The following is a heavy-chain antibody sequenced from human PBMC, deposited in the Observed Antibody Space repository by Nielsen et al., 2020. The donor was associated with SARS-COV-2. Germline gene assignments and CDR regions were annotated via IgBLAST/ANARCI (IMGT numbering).Heavy chain of an antibody. V-gene: IGHV4-4*02. CDR1: GGSVSSNDW. D-gene: IGHD2-2*01. Sequence: SETLSLTCAVSGGSVSSNDWWTWVRQSPGKGLEWIGEVSHSGSINYNPSLKSRVTLSMDKSKRQFSLRLTSVSAADTAVYFGAGGDLVVVPSPILGLGPFFYYFYLDVWGKGTTVIVS. CDR3: AGGDLVVVPSPILGLGPFFYYFYLDV. J-gene: IGHJ6*03. CDR2: VSHSGSI.